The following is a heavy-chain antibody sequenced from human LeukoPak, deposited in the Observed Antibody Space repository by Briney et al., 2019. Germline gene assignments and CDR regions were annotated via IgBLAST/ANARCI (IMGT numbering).Heavy chain of an antibody. CDR2: IYYSGST. Sequence: PSETLSLTCAVSGGSISSYYWSWIRQPPGKGLEWIGYIYYSGSTNYNPSLKSRVTISVDTSENQFSLKLSSVTAADTAVYYCARASGVLRPPHAFDIWGQGTMVTVSS. CDR1: GGSISSYY. CDR3: ARASGVLRPPHAFDI. J-gene: IGHJ3*02. D-gene: IGHD2-15*01. V-gene: IGHV4-59*01.